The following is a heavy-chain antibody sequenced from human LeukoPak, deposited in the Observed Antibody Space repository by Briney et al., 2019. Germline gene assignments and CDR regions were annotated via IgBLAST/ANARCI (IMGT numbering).Heavy chain of an antibody. D-gene: IGHD2-15*01. CDR1: GGTFSSYA. J-gene: IGHJ5*02. Sequence: ASVKVSCKASGGTFSSYAISWVRQAPGQGLEWMGGIIPVFGTANYAQTFQGRVTITADESTTTAYMELSSLRSEDTAVYYCATTLGYCSGGGCSNWFLPCGEGNLLTVSS. CDR2: IIPVFGTA. CDR3: ATTLGYCSGGGCSNWFLP. V-gene: IGHV1-69*01.